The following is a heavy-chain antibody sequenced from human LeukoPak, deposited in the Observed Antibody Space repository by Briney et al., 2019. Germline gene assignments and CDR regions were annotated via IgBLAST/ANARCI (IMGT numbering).Heavy chain of an antibody. CDR3: ARADYGDYVKRLMGHWYFDL. D-gene: IGHD4-17*01. CDR2: IYYSGST. J-gene: IGHJ2*01. Sequence: KASETLSLTCTVSGGSISSGDYHWSWIRQPPGKGLEWIGYIYYSGSTNYNPSLKSRVTISVDTSKNQFSLKLSSVTAADTAVYYCARADYGDYVKRLMGHWYFDLWGRGTLVTVSS. CDR1: GGSISSGDYH. V-gene: IGHV4-61*08.